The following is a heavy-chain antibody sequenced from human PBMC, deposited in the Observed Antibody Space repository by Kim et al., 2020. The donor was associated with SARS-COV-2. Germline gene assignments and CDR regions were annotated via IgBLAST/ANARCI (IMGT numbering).Heavy chain of an antibody. V-gene: IGHV3-11*01. Sequence: GGSLRLSCAASGFTFSDYYMSWIRQAPGKGLEWVSYISSSGSTIYYADSVKGRFTISRDNAKNSLYLQMNSLRAEDTAVYYCASRYCSGGSCYSDYYYYYMDVWGKGTAVTVSS. J-gene: IGHJ6*03. CDR3: ASRYCSGGSCYSDYYYYYMDV. CDR2: ISSSGSTI. D-gene: IGHD2-15*01. CDR1: GFTFSDYY.